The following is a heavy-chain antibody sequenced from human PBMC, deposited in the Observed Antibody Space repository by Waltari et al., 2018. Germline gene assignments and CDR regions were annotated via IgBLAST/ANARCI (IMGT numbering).Heavy chain of an antibody. J-gene: IGHJ4*02. V-gene: IGHV4-39*07. CDR2: IYYRGDT. D-gene: IGHD6-6*01. CDR1: GGSISDSNYY. Sequence: QLQLQESGPGLVKPSETLSLTCTVSGGSISDSNYYWGWIRQPPEKGLGLIGSIYYRGDTYHNSSLKSRVTISIDTSKNQFSLRLRSVTAADTAVYYCVRDERQLGPFDSWGQGALVTVSS. CDR3: VRDERQLGPFDS.